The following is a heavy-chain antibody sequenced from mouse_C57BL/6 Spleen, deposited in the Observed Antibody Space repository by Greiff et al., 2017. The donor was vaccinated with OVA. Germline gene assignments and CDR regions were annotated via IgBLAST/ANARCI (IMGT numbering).Heavy chain of an antibody. Sequence: EVQLVESGGGLVKPGGSLKLSCAASGFTFSSYAMSWVRQTPEKRLEWVATISDGGSYTYYPDNVKGRFTISRDNAKNNLYLQMSHLKSEDTAMYYCARAPYSNYVGYFDYWGQGTTLTVSS. CDR1: GFTFSSYA. J-gene: IGHJ2*01. CDR3: ARAPYSNYVGYFDY. D-gene: IGHD2-5*01. V-gene: IGHV5-4*01. CDR2: ISDGGSYT.